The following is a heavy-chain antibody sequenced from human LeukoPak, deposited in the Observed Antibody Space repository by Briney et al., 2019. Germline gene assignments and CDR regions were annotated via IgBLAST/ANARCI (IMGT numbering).Heavy chain of an antibody. D-gene: IGHD3-10*01. CDR2: IHPRNGDT. CDR3: ARDGDSPMVDFDY. Sequence: GASVKVSCKTSGYTFTDFYFYWLRQAPGQGLEWVGWIHPRNGDTKYAQKFQDRVTLTRDTSISTAYMELSRLTPDDTAIYYCARDGDSPMVDFDYWGQGTLVTVSS. J-gene: IGHJ4*02. V-gene: IGHV1-2*02. CDR1: GYTFTDFY.